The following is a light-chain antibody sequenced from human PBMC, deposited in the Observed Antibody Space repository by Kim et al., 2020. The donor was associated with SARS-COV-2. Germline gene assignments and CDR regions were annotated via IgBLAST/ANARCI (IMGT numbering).Light chain of an antibody. CDR2: SAS. V-gene: IGKV1-NL1*01. Sequence: DIQMTQSPSSLSASVGDRVTITCRASQDIRNSLAWYQQKPGKAPKLLLYSASTLESGAPSRFSGSGSGTDYTLSISGLLPEDFATYYCQEYYSTPYTFGQGTKLEI. CDR3: QEYYSTPYT. CDR1: QDIRNS. J-gene: IGKJ2*01.